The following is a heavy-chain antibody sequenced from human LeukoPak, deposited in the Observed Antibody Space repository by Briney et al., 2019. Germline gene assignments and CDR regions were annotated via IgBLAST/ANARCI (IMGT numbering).Heavy chain of an antibody. D-gene: IGHD3-22*01. CDR1: GDSISGYY. J-gene: IGHJ4*02. Sequence: SETLSLTCTVSGDSISGYYWNWIRQPPGKGLEWIGQIFYSGSINYNPSLKSRVTMSIDTSKNQFSLSLSSVTAADTAVYYCVRRRYYDSSGLWYYFDSWGQGTLVTVSS. CDR2: IFYSGSI. CDR3: VRRRYYDSSGLWYYFDS. V-gene: IGHV4-59*08.